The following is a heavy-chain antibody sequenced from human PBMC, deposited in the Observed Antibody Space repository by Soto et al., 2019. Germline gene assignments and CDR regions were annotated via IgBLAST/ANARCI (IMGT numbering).Heavy chain of an antibody. CDR1: GGTFSSYA. CDR3: ARVLAVGTGHSGWFNYYYYGMDV. D-gene: IGHD6-19*01. J-gene: IGHJ6*02. Sequence: GASVEVSCKDSGGTFSSYAISWVRQAPGQGLEWMGGIIPIFGTANYAQKFQGRVTITADESTSTAYMELSSLRSEDTAVYYCARVLAVGTGHSGWFNYYYYGMDVWGQGTTVPVSS. V-gene: IGHV1-69*13. CDR2: IIPIFGTA.